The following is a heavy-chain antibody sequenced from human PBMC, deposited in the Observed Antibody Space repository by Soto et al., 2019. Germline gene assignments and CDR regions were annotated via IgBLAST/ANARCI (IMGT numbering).Heavy chain of an antibody. CDR2: IYPLDSET. J-gene: IGHJ4*02. CDR3: AKQVSSEGPVEC. Sequence: GESLEISCRGSGYSFTSYWIAWVRQVPGKGFEWVGIIYPLDSETRLSPSMQGRVTMSADRSTSTAYLEWSSLKALDSAMYYCAKQVSSEGPVECWGEGNMVSVSA. D-gene: IGHD3-22*01. V-gene: IGHV5-51*01. CDR1: GYSFTSYW.